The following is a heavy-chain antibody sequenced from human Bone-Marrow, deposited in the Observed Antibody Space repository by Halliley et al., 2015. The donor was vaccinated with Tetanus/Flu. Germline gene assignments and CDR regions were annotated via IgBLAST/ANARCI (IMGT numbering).Heavy chain of an antibody. D-gene: IGHD7-27*01. CDR3: ATDGTLGIPDYFDN. CDR1: GFTFSNSD. CDR2: ISIDGNTK. V-gene: IGHV3-30*09. Sequence: SLRLSCAASGFTFSNSDMHWVRQAPGKGLEWVAVISIDGNTKYYAGSVRGRFAISRDNSMNTLYLQMNSLRGDDTAVYFCATDGTLGIPDYFDNWGRGPLVPVSS. J-gene: IGHJ4*02.